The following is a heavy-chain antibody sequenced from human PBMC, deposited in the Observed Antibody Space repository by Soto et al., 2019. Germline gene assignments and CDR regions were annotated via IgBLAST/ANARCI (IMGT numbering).Heavy chain of an antibody. V-gene: IGHV4-59*01. CDR2: IYYSGST. CDR1: GGSSSSFY. D-gene: IGHD1-1*01. CDR3: ARYNWGAMGAFDI. Sequence: ETLSLTCSVSGGSSSSFYWSWSRQPPGKGLEWIGYIYYSGSTNYNPSLKSRVTISVDTSKNQFSLKLSSVTAADTAVYYCARYNWGAMGAFDIWGQGTMVTVSS. J-gene: IGHJ3*02.